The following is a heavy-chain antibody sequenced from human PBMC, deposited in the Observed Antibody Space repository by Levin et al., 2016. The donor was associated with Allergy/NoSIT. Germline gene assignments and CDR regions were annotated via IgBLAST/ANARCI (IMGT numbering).Heavy chain of an antibody. Sequence: PGKALEWLALIYWDDDKRYSPSLKSRLTITKDTSKNQVVLTMTNMDPVDTATYYCAHRQLGSSSLAKRPRYNWFDPWGQGTLVTVS. CDR2: IYWDDDK. CDR3: AHRQLGSSSLAKRPRYNWFDP. J-gene: IGHJ5*02. V-gene: IGHV2-5*02. D-gene: IGHD6-13*01.